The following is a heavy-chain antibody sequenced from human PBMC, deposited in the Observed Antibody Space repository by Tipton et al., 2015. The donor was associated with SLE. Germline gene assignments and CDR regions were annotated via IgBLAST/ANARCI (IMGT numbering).Heavy chain of an antibody. J-gene: IGHJ4*02. D-gene: IGHD1-1*01. Sequence: TLSLTCTVSGVSISIGSYYWTWIRQPAGKGLEWIGHIYSRGGTNYNPSLKSRVTVSVDTSKNQFSLKLSSVTAADTAVYFCAREGRRYYFDYWGQGTLVTVSS. CDR1: GVSISIGSYY. V-gene: IGHV4-61*09. CDR3: AREGRRYYFDY. CDR2: IYSRGGT.